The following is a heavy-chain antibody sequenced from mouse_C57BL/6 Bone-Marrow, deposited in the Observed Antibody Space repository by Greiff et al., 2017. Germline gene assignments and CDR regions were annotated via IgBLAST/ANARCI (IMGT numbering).Heavy chain of an antibody. D-gene: IGHD1-1*01. CDR1: GYTLPDYY. CDR3: ARGELLRFAWLAY. CDR2: LYPGSGNT. J-gene: IGHJ3*01. V-gene: IGHV1-76*01. Sequence: QVQLQQSGAELVRPGASVKLSCTASGYTLPDYYINWVKQRPGQGLEWIARLYPGSGNTSYHETFKSQATLTVDPSSRPADMQLSSLTSEDSAVYYCARGELLRFAWLAYWGQGTLVTVSA.